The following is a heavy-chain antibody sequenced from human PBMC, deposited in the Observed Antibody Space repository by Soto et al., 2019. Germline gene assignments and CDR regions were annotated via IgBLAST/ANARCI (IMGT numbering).Heavy chain of an antibody. D-gene: IGHD3-10*01. V-gene: IGHV3-33*01. CDR2: IWYDGSNK. Sequence: QVQLVESGGGVVQPGRSLRLSCAASGFTFSSYGLHWVRPAPGKGLEWVEVIWYDGSNKYYADSVKGRFTISRDNSKNTLYLQMNTRRAEDTAVYYCARRPARGAAGSLGWFDPWGQGNLVTVSA. J-gene: IGHJ5*02. CDR3: ARRPARGAAGSLGWFDP. CDR1: GFTFSSYG.